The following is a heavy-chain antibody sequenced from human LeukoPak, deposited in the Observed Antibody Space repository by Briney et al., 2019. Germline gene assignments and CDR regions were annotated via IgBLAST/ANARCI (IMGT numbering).Heavy chain of an antibody. J-gene: IGHJ4*02. D-gene: IGHD6-13*01. CDR2: ISSSGTTI. CDR1: GFTFSSYS. Sequence: GGSLRLSCAASGFTFSSYSMNWVRQAPGKGLVWVSYISSSGTTIYYADSVKGRFTISRDNAKNSLYLQMNSLRDEDTAVYYCARVWGLAVAGGEIEYWGQGTLVTVSS. V-gene: IGHV3-48*02. CDR3: ARVWGLAVAGGEIEY.